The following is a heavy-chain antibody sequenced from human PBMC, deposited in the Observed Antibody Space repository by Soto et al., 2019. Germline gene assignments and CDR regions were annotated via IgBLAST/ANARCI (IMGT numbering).Heavy chain of an antibody. D-gene: IGHD6-19*01. CDR1: GGTFSSYA. CDR3: ARDGGWSALFDY. V-gene: IGHV1-69*12. Sequence: QVQLVQSGAEVKKPGSSVKVSCKASGGTFSSYAISWVRQAPGQGLEWMGGIIPIFGTANYAQKFQGRVXIXAXXSTSTAYMELSSLRSEDTAVYYCARDGGWSALFDYWGQGTLVTVSS. CDR2: IIPIFGTA. J-gene: IGHJ4*02.